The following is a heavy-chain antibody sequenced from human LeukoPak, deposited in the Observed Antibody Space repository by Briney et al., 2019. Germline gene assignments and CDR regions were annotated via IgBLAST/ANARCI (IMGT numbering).Heavy chain of an antibody. CDR3: ARIGHSIQNWFDP. V-gene: IGHV4-59*11. D-gene: IGHD1-1*01. J-gene: IGHJ5*02. CDR2: IYYSGST. Sequence: SETLSLTCTVSGSSINSHYWSWIRQPPGKGLEWIGYIYYSGSTNYDPSLKSRVTISVDTSKNQFSLKLSSVTAADTAVYYCARIGHSIQNWFDPWGQGTLVTVSS. CDR1: GSSINSHY.